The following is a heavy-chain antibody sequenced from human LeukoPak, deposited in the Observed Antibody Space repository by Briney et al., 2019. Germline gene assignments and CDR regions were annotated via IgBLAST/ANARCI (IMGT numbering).Heavy chain of an antibody. CDR1: GYTFTNYG. V-gene: IGHV1-69*05. Sequence: SVKVSCKASGYTFTNYGISWVRQAPGQGLEWMGGIIPIFGTANYAQKFQGRVTITTDESTSTAYMELSSLRSEDTAVYYCARDPGYYDSSDYLDYWGQGTLVTVSS. CDR3: ARDPGYYDSSDYLDY. J-gene: IGHJ4*02. CDR2: IIPIFGTA. D-gene: IGHD3-22*01.